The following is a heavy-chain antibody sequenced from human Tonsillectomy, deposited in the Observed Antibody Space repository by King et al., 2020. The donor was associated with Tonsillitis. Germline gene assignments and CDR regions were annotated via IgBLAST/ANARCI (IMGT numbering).Heavy chain of an antibody. CDR1: GYSFTSYW. D-gene: IGHD2-2*01. CDR2: IYPGDSHT. Sequence: QLVQSGAEVREPGESLKISCKGSGYSFTSYWIVWVRQMPGKGLEGVGIIYPGDSHTRYSPSFQGQVTISADRSITTAYLQWSSLKASDTAMYYCARGGNQRFFDYWGQGTLVTVSS. V-gene: IGHV5-51*03. CDR3: ARGGNQRFFDY. J-gene: IGHJ4*02.